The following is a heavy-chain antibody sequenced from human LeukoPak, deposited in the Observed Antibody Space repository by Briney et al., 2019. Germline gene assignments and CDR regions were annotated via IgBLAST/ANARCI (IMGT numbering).Heavy chain of an antibody. J-gene: IGHJ4*02. Sequence: PGGSLRLSCAASGFTFDDYAMHWVRQAPGKGLEWVSGISWNSGSIGYADSVKGRFTISRDNAKNSLYLQMNSLRAEDTALYYCAKDIVGGSGSYWYFDYWGQGTLVTVSS. D-gene: IGHD3-10*01. CDR1: GFTFDDYA. CDR3: AKDIVGGSGSYWYFDY. V-gene: IGHV3-9*01. CDR2: ISWNSGSI.